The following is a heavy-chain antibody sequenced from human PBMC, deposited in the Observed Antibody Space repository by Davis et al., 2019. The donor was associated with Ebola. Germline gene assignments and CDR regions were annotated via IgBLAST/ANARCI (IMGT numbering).Heavy chain of an antibody. D-gene: IGHD7-27*01. CDR2: ISSSSSYI. J-gene: IGHJ4*02. Sequence: PGGSLRLSCAASGFTFSSYSMNWVRQAPGKGLEWVSSISSSSSYIYYADSVKGRFTISRDNAKNSLYLQMNSLRAEDTAVYYCASFTRELGIGGGYWGQGTLVTVSS. V-gene: IGHV3-21*01. CDR3: ASFTRELGIGGGY. CDR1: GFTFSSYS.